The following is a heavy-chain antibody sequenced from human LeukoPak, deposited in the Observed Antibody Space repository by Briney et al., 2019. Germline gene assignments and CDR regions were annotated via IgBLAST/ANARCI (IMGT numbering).Heavy chain of an antibody. CDR2: ISAYNGNT. D-gene: IGHD3-3*01. CDR1: GYTFTSYG. V-gene: IGHV1-18*01. CDR3: AREKDYDFWSGYYTDY. Sequence: ASVKVSCKASGYTFTSYGISWVRQAPGQGLEWMGWISAYNGNTNYAQKLQGRVTMTTDTSTSTAYMELRSLRSDDTAVYYCAREKDYDFWSGYYTDYWGQGTLVTVSS. J-gene: IGHJ4*02.